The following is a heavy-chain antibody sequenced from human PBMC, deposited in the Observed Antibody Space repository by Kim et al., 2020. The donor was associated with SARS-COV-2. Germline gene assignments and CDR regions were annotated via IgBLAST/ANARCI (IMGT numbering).Heavy chain of an antibody. CDR1: GGTFSSYA. D-gene: IGHD3-22*01. CDR3: ARDRYYDSRGVGYFDY. Sequence: SVKVSCKASGGTFSSYAISWVRQAPGQGLEWMGGIIPIFGTANYAQKFQGRVTITADESTSTAYMELSSLRSEDTAVYYCARDRYYDSRGVGYFDYWGQGTLVTVSS. CDR2: IIPIFGTA. V-gene: IGHV1-69*13. J-gene: IGHJ4*02.